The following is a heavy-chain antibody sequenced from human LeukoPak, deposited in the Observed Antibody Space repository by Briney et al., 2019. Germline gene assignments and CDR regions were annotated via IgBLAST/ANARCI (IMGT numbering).Heavy chain of an antibody. CDR2: IKFDGRST. Sequence: PGRSLRLSCAASGPTFSRYWMHCDRHPPGKGLVWVSPIKFDGRSTNHPNSGKGRFTLSRYNGKNTLYLRMNSLRAEDTAVYYCARAYDFGSGYSSAYWGQGTLVTVSS. J-gene: IGHJ4*02. D-gene: IGHD3-3*01. CDR1: GPTFSRYW. V-gene: IGHV3-74*01. CDR3: ARAYDFGSGYSSAY.